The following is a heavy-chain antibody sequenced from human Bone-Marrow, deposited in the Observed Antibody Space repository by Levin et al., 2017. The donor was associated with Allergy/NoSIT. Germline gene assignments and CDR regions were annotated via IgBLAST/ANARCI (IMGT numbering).Heavy chain of an antibody. V-gene: IGHV3-9*01. CDR1: GFTFHDYA. Sequence: SLKISCSASGFTFHDYAMHWVRQAPGKGLECVSTISWNGGSISYADSVRGRFTISRDNAKNSLYLQMNSLGTEDTALYYCAKSGAVAGAGTFPYFDSRGRGTLVTVSS. CDR3: AKSGAVAGAGTFPYFDS. CDR2: ISWNGGSI. D-gene: IGHD6-13*01. J-gene: IGHJ4*02.